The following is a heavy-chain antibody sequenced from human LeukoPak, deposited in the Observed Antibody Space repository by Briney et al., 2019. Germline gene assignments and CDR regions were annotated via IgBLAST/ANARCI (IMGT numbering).Heavy chain of an antibody. D-gene: IGHD3-10*02. J-gene: IGHJ6*03. V-gene: IGHV1-46*01. CDR3: ARAPTYVAYHYYMDV. Sequence: ASVKVSCKASGYTFTSYYMHWVRQAPGQGLEWMGIINPSGGSTTYAQKFQGRVTMTRDMSTSTVYMELSSLRSEDTAVYYYARAPTYVAYHYYMDVWGKGTTVTVSS. CDR2: INPSGGST. CDR1: GYTFTSYY.